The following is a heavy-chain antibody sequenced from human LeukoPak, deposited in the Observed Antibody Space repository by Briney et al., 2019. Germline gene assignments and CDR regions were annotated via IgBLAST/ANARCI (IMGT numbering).Heavy chain of an antibody. D-gene: IGHD6-13*01. J-gene: IGHJ3*02. V-gene: IGHV1-69*04. Sequence: ASVKVSCKASGGTFSSYAISWVRQAPGQGLEWMGRIIPILGIANYAQKFQGRVTITADKSTSTAYMELSSLRSEDTAVYYCARDPQQLDAFDIWGQGTMVTVSS. CDR2: IIPILGIA. CDR1: GGTFSSYA. CDR3: ARDPQQLDAFDI.